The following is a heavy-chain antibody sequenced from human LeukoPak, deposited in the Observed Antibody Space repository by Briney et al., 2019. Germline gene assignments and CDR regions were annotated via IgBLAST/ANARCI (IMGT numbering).Heavy chain of an antibody. Sequence: PGTSLRLSCAASGFTFNSYGMHWVRQAPGKGLEWVAVIWYDGSNKYYADSVKGRFTVSRDNSKNTLYLQMNSLRAEDTAVYYCARGIGDILTGYLDYFDCWGQGTLVTVSS. CDR2: IWYDGSNK. V-gene: IGHV3-33*01. J-gene: IGHJ4*02. D-gene: IGHD3-9*01. CDR3: ARGIGDILTGYLDYFDC. CDR1: GFTFNSYG.